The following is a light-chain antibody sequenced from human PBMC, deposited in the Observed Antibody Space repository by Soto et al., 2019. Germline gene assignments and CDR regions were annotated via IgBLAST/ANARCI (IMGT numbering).Light chain of an antibody. CDR2: EVT. Sequence: QSALTQPASVSGSPGQSITISCTGTSSDVGSYNLVSWYQQHPGKAPKLMIYEVTNRPSGVSSRFSGSRSGNTASLTISGLQAEDEDDYYCCSYAGNSTFVVFGGGTKLTVL. J-gene: IGLJ2*01. CDR1: SSDVGSYNL. CDR3: CSYAGNSTFVV. V-gene: IGLV2-23*02.